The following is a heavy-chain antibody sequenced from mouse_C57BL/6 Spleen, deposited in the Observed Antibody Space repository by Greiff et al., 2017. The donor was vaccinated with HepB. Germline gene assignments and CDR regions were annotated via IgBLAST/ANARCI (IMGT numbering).Heavy chain of an antibody. CDR1: GFTFSSYG. CDR3: ARSGLYAMDY. CDR2: ISSGGSYT. Sequence: DVKLVESGGDLVKPGGSLKLSCAASGFTFSSYGMSWVRQTPDKRLEWVATISSGGSYTYYPDSVKGRFTISRDNAKNTLYLQMSSLKSEDTAMYYCARSGLYAMDYWGQGTSVTVSS. V-gene: IGHV5-6*02. J-gene: IGHJ4*01. D-gene: IGHD3-1*01.